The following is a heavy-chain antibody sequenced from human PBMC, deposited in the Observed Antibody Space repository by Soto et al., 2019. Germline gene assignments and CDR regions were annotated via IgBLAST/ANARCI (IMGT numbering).Heavy chain of an antibody. J-gene: IGHJ3*02. V-gene: IGHV3-7*01. CDR3: AREGYYGSGRKADAFDI. CDR1: GFTFSSYW. Sequence: GGSLRLSCAASGFTFSSYWMSWVRQAPGKGLEWVANIKQDGSEKYYVDSVKGRFTISRDNAKNSLYLQMNSLRAEDTAVYYCAREGYYGSGRKADAFDIRGQGTMVTVSS. D-gene: IGHD3-10*01. CDR2: IKQDGSEK.